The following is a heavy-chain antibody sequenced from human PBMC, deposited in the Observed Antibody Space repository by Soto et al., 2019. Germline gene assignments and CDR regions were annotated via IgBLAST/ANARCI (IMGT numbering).Heavy chain of an antibody. D-gene: IGHD3-3*01. CDR3: ARDLNYDFWSGFGKSPHYYYYGMDV. CDR1: GFTFSSYS. Sequence: GGSLRLSCAASGFTFSSYSMNWVRQAPGKGLEWVSYISSSSSTIYYADSVKGRFTISRDNAKNSLYLQMNSLRDEDTAVYYCARDLNYDFWSGFGKSPHYYYYGMDVWGQGTTVTVSS. V-gene: IGHV3-48*02. CDR2: ISSSSSTI. J-gene: IGHJ6*02.